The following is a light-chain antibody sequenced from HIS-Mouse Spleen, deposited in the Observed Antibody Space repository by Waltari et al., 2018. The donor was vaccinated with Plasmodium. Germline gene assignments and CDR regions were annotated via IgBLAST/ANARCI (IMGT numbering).Light chain of an antibody. V-gene: IGKV3-11*01. CDR3: QQRSNWYT. Sequence: EIALTPSPATLSLSPGENAPLSRRASQRVSSYLAWYQQKPGQAPRLLIYDASNRATGIPARFSGSGSGTDFTLTISSLEPEDFAVYYCQQRSNWYTFGQGTKLEIK. CDR1: QRVSSY. CDR2: DAS. J-gene: IGKJ2*01.